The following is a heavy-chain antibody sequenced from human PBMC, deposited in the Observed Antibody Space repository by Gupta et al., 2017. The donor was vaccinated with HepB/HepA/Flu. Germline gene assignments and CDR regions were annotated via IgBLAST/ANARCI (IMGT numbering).Heavy chain of an antibody. V-gene: IGHV3-23*01. CDR1: GFTFNSYA. D-gene: IGHD2-21*01. CDR2: INNNGVST. CDR3: AKGIAVIPTAFDF. J-gene: IGHJ3*01. Sequence: EVQVLESGGGLVQPGGSLRLSCSASGFTFNSYAMTWVRQGPGKGLEWVSIINNNGVSTYYADSIRGRFTISRDNSKSTLYLQMNSLRAEDTAVYYCAKGIAVIPTAFDFWGRGTMVTVS.